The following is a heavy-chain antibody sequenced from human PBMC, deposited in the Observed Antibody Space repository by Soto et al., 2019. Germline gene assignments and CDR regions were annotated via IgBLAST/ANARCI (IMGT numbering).Heavy chain of an antibody. J-gene: IGHJ6*02. D-gene: IGHD2-2*01. CDR3: ARDTKTDYYYYYGMDV. V-gene: IGHV3-7*01. CDR1: GFTFSSYW. CDR2: IKQDGSEK. Sequence: PGGSLRLSCAASGFTFSSYWMSWVRQAPGKGLEWVANIKQDGSEKYYVDSVKGRFTISRDNAKNSLYLQMNSLRAEDTAVYYCARDTKTDYYYYYGMDVWGQGTTVTVSS.